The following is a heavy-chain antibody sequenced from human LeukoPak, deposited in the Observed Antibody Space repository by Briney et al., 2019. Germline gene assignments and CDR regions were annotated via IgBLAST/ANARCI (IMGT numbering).Heavy chain of an antibody. V-gene: IGHV1-69*13. D-gene: IGHD5-12*01. Sequence: SVKVSCKASGGTFSSYAIGWVRQAPGQGVEWMGGIIPIFGTANYAQKFQGRVTITADESTSTAYMELSSLRSEDTAVYYCARLNLGNSGFLLQWGQGTLVTVSS. CDR1: GGTFSSYA. CDR2: IIPIFGTA. J-gene: IGHJ4*02. CDR3: ARLNLGNSGFLLQ.